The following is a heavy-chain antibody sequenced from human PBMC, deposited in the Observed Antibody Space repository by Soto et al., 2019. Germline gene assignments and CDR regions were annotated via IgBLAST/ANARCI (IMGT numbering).Heavy chain of an antibody. D-gene: IGHD3-22*01. Sequence: EVQLLESGGGLVQPGGSLRLSCAAPGLPFSSYAMTWFRQAPGKGLEGVSAISGSGGSTYYADSVKGRFTISRDNSKNTLYLQMNSLRAEDTAVYYCAKDLYDRLGMAFDIWGQGTMVTVSS. CDR3: AKDLYDRLGMAFDI. J-gene: IGHJ3*02. V-gene: IGHV3-23*01. CDR1: GLPFSSYA. CDR2: ISGSGGST.